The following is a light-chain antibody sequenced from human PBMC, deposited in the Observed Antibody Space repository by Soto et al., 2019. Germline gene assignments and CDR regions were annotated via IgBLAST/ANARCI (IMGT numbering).Light chain of an antibody. CDR3: QHYNSYSEA. CDR1: QSISNW. Sequence: IQSTPYPSTLSASVGDRVTLTCRASQSISNWLAWYQQKQGKAPKLLIYKASTLKSGVPSRFSGSGSGTEFTLTISSLQPDDFATYYCQHYNSYSEAFGQGTKVDI. V-gene: IGKV1-5*03. J-gene: IGKJ1*01. CDR2: KAS.